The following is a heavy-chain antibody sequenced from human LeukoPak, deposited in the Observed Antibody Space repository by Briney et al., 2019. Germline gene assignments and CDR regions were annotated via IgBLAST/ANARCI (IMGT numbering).Heavy chain of an antibody. D-gene: IGHD3-10*01. CDR3: ARHARFVGYYYGSGSRLGFDP. CDR1: GGSISSSNW. CDR2: IYHSGST. V-gene: IGHV4-4*02. J-gene: IGHJ5*02. Sequence: PSETLSLTCAVSGGSISSSNWWSWVRQPPGKGLEWIGEIYHSGSTNYNPSLKSRVTISVDTSKNQFSLKLSSVTAADTAVYYCARHARFVGYYYGSGSRLGFDPWGQGTLVTVSS.